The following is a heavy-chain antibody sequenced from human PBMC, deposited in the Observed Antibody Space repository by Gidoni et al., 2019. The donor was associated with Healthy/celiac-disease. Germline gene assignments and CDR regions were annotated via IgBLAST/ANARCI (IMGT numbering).Heavy chain of an antibody. CDR1: GGSISSRSYY. CDR3: ARDRYYDSSGYFDLNWFDP. Sequence: QLQLQESGPGLVKPSETLSLTCTVSGGSISSRSYYWGWIRQPPGKGLEWIGSIYYSGSTYYNQSLKSRVTISVDTSKNQFSLKLSSVTAADTAVYYCARDRYYDSSGYFDLNWFDPWGQGTLVTVSS. CDR2: IYYSGST. J-gene: IGHJ5*02. V-gene: IGHV4-39*07. D-gene: IGHD3-22*01.